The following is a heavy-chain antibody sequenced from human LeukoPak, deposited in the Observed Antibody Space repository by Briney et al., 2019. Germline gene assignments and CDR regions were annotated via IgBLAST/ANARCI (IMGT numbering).Heavy chain of an antibody. V-gene: IGHV4-30-2*01. CDR2: IYHTGST. CDR1: GDSISSAYS. D-gene: IGHD1-26*01. CDR3: ARVVGATSHDTFDV. Sequence: SETLSLTCAVSGDSISSAYSWSWIRQPPGKGLEWIGYIYHTGSTSYNPSLKTRVTISIDRPRNHLSLKLSSVTAADTAMYYCARVVGATSHDTFDVWGQGTMVTVSS. J-gene: IGHJ3*01.